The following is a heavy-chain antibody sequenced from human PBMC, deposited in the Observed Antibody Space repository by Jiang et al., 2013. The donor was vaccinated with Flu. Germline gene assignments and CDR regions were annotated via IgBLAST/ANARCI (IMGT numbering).Heavy chain of an antibody. J-gene: IGHJ5*02. D-gene: IGHD3-22*01. CDR2: IYYSGST. V-gene: IGHV4-39*07. CDR3: ARHFYDSSGYFNGRGLDNWFDP. Sequence: KPSETLSLTCTVSGGSVSSSYSYWGWIRQPPGKGLEWTASIYYSGSTYYNPSLKSRVTISVDTSKNQFSLRLSSVTAADTAVYYCARHFYDSSGYFNGRGLDNWFDPWGQGTLVTVSS. CDR1: GGSVSSSYSY.